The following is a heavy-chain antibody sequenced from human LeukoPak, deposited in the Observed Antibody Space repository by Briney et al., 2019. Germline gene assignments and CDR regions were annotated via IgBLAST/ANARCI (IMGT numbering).Heavy chain of an antibody. CDR1: GFTFSSYA. D-gene: IGHD6-19*01. Sequence: PGGSLRLSCAASGFTFSSYAMSWVRQAPGKGLEWVSAISGSGGSTYYADSVKGRFTISRDNSKNTLYLQMNSLRAEDTAVYYCAKDDQWLVKGSDYYYYGMDVWGQGTTVTVSS. CDR2: ISGSGGST. J-gene: IGHJ6*02. V-gene: IGHV3-23*01. CDR3: AKDDQWLVKGSDYYYYGMDV.